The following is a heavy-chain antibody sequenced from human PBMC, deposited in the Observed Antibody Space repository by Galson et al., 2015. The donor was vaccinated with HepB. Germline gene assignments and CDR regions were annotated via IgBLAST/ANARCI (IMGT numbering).Heavy chain of an antibody. V-gene: IGHV3-15*01. CDR2: IKSKTDGGTT. CDR1: GFTFSNAW. CDR3: ARGSVVTATNWYFDL. D-gene: IGHD2-21*02. J-gene: IGHJ2*01. Sequence: SLRLSCAASGFTFSNAWMRWVRQAPGKGLEWVGRIKSKTDGGTTDYAASVKGRFTISRDDSKNSLYLQMNSLKTEDTAVYYCARGSVVTATNWYFDLWGRGTLLTVSS.